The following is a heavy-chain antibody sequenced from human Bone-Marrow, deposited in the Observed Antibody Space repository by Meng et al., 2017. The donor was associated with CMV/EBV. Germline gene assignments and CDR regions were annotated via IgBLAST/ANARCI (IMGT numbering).Heavy chain of an antibody. J-gene: IGHJ6*02. CDR3: ARVEWGGYPYYYYYYGMDV. V-gene: IGHV3-48*04. Sequence: GGSLRLSCAASGFTFSSYWMHWIRQAPGKGLEWVSYISSSSSTIYYADSVKGRFTISRDNAKNSLYLQMNSLRAEDTAVYYCARVEWGGYPYYYYYYGMDVWGQGTTVTVSS. D-gene: IGHD3-3*01. CDR1: GFTFSSYW. CDR2: ISSSSSTI.